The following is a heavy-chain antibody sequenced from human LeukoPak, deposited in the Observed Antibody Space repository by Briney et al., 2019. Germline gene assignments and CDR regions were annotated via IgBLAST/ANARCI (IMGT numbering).Heavy chain of an antibody. Sequence: GGSLRLSCAASGFTFSSYSMNWVRQAPGKGLEWVSYISSSSSTIYYADSVKGRFTISRDNAKNSLYLQMNSLRAEDTAVYYCAKSRSGSANWALQIFDNWGQGTLVTVSS. CDR1: GFTFSSYS. D-gene: IGHD1-1*01. V-gene: IGHV3-48*01. CDR3: AKSRSGSANWALQIFDN. J-gene: IGHJ4*02. CDR2: ISSSSSTI.